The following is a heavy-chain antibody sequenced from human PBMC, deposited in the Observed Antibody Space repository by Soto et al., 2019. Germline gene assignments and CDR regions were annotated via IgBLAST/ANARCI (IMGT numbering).Heavy chain of an antibody. CDR2: ISYDGSNK. CDR1: GFTFSSYG. D-gene: IGHD2-15*01. CDR3: AKEDIVVVVAAPHYGMDV. Sequence: GGSLRLSCAASGFTFSSYGMHWVRQAPGKGLEWVAVISYDGSNKYYADSVKGRFTISRDNSKNTLYLQMNSLRAEDTAVYYCAKEDIVVVVAAPHYGMDVWGQGTTVTVSS. V-gene: IGHV3-30*18. J-gene: IGHJ6*02.